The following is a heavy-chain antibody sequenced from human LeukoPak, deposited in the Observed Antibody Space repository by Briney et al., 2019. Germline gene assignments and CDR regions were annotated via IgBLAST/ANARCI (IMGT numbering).Heavy chain of an antibody. CDR1: GFTFRSYA. CDR2: ITGGGETT. CDR3: AREVAGRIEY. J-gene: IGHJ4*02. D-gene: IGHD6-19*01. V-gene: IGHV3-23*01. Sequence: QTGGSLRLSCTASGFTFRSYAMSWVRQAPGKGLAWVSLITGGGETTYYGDSVTGRFTISRDNSKNTVDLQMNSLRVEDTAVYFCAREVAGRIEYWGQGALVTVSS.